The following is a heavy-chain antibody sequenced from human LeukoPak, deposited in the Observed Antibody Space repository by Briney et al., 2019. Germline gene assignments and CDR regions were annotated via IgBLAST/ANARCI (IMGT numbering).Heavy chain of an antibody. CDR3: ARGASGYGDHPYYYGMDV. V-gene: IGHV4-34*01. J-gene: IGHJ6*02. CDR2: INHSGST. CDR1: GGSFSGYY. Sequence: SETLSLTCAVYGGSFSGYYWSWIRQPPGKGLEWIGEINHSGSTNYNPSLKSRVTISVDTSKNQFSLKLSSVTAADTAVYYCARGASGYGDHPYYYGMDVWGQGTTVTASS. D-gene: IGHD4-17*01.